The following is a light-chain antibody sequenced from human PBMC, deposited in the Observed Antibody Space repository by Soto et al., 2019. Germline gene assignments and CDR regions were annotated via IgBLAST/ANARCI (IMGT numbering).Light chain of an antibody. V-gene: IGKV3-20*01. Sequence: EIVLTQSPGTLSLSPGDRATLSCRASQSVSNTHLAWYQQKPGQAPRLLIYGASNRATGIPDRFSGSGSGTDFTLTVSGLEPEDFALYYCQQYGISPPWTFGQGTKVEIK. CDR1: QSVSNTH. CDR3: QQYGISPPWT. J-gene: IGKJ1*01. CDR2: GAS.